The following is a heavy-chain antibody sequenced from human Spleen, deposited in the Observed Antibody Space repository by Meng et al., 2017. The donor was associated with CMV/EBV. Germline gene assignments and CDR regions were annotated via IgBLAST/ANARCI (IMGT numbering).Heavy chain of an antibody. V-gene: IGHV3-30*02. D-gene: IGHD1-26*01. CDR2: IRYDVSNK. Sequence: GESLKISCATSGFGFRNYGMHWVRQAPGKGLEWVAFIRYDVSNKLYADSVKGRFTISRDNSKNTLYLQMNSLSAEDTAVYYCAKETTEVGASNWGQRTLVTVSS. CDR3: AKETTEVGASN. CDR1: GFGFRNYG. J-gene: IGHJ4*02.